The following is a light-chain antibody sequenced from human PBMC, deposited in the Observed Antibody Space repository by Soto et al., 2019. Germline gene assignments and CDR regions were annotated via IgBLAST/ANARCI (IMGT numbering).Light chain of an antibody. V-gene: IGKV4-1*01. Sequence: DSVMTQSPVSLAVSLGERATINCKSSQSIFDSSNNKNYLTWYQQKPGQPPKLLIYWASTRESGVPDRFSGSGSGTDFTLTISSLQAEDVAVYYCQQYYSTPWTFGQGTKVDIK. CDR3: QQYYSTPWT. J-gene: IGKJ1*01. CDR2: WAS. CDR1: QSIFDSSNNKNY.